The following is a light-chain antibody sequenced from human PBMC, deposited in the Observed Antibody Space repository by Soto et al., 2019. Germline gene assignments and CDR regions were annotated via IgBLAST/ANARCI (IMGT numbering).Light chain of an antibody. CDR3: SSYTPSNTFYV. Sequence: SVLTQPASVSGSPGQSITISCTGTSSDVGGYNYVSWYQQYPGKAPKLMIYDVSNRPSGVSNRFSGSKSVNTASLTISGLQAQDEADYYCSSYTPSNTFYVFGTGTKVTVL. CDR2: DVS. V-gene: IGLV2-14*03. J-gene: IGLJ1*01. CDR1: SSDVGGYNY.